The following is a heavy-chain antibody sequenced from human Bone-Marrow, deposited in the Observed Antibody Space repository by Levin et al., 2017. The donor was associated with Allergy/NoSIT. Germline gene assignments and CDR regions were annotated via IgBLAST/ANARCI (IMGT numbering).Heavy chain of an antibody. J-gene: IGHJ4*02. D-gene: IGHD3-16*01. CDR1: GDSISSDIW. CDR2: IYHSGST. Sequence: PSETLSLTCSVSGDSISSDIWWTWVRQPPGKGLEWIGEIYHSGSTNYNPSLKSRVTMSQDKSKNQFSLKLTSVTAADTAVYYCTRGGGWGPIDYWGQGTLVTVSS. V-gene: IGHV4-4*02. CDR3: TRGGGWGPIDY.